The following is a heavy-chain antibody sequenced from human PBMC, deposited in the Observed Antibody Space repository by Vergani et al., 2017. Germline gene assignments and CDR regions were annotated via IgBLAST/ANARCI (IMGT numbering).Heavy chain of an antibody. D-gene: IGHD5-12*01. Sequence: EVQLLESGGDLVQPGGSLRLSCAASGFTFNHYAMNWVRQAPGKGLEWVSGISGSGGSTYYAGSVKGRFTISRDSSKNTLYLQMNSLSAGETAVYYCAKANPRNSGYDYLYYDHAMDVWCQGTTVTVSS. CDR3: AKANPRNSGYDYLYYDHAMDV. CDR2: ISGSGGST. V-gene: IGHV3-23*01. J-gene: IGHJ6*02. CDR1: GFTFNHYA.